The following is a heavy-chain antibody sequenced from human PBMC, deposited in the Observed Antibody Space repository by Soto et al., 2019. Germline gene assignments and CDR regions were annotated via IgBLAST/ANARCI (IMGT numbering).Heavy chain of an antibody. CDR1: GLTLSSHW. CDR2: INQDGTER. J-gene: IGHJ4*02. D-gene: IGHD2-21*01. CDR3: ARAINSAYDY. V-gene: IGHV3-7*05. Sequence: EVQLVESGGGLVQPGESLRLSCAASGLTLSSHWMGWVRQAPGTGLECVATINQDGTERFYVESMKGRSTISRDTAQNSLYLEVHSLRAEDTALYYCARAINSAYDYWGRGALVTVSS.